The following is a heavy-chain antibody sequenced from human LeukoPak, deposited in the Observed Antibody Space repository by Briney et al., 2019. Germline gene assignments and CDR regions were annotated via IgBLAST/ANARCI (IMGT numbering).Heavy chain of an antibody. CDR2: IIPIFGTA. V-gene: IGHV1-69*13. D-gene: IGHD4-11*01. CDR3: ARGSVATVTSFDY. J-gene: IGHJ4*02. Sequence: VASVKVSCKASGGTFSSYAISWVRQAPGQGLEWMGGIIPIFGTANYAQKFQGRVTITADESTSTAYMELSSLRSEDTAVYYCARGSVATVTSFDYWGQGTLVAVSS. CDR1: GGTFSSYA.